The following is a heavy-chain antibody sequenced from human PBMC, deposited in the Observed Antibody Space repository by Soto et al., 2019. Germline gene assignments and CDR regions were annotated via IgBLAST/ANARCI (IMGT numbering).Heavy chain of an antibody. V-gene: IGHV3-74*01. CDR1: GFTLSSYW. Sequence: GSLRLSFAASGFTLSSYWMHWVRQAPGKGLVWVARIHDDGSITNYAESVTVRFTISRDNSKSTLYLQMNSLRAEDTAAYYCAKWHTYNYDSRDYSGCDCWGQGTQVTVSS. CDR2: IHDDGSIT. D-gene: IGHD3-22*01. CDR3: AKWHTYNYDSRDYSGCDC. J-gene: IGHJ4*02.